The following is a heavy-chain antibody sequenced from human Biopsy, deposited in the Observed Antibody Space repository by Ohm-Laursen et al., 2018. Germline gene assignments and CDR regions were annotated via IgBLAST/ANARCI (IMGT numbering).Heavy chain of an antibody. CDR1: GFTLSSYS. V-gene: IGHV3-21*01. Sequence: GSLRLSCAASGFTLSSYSMNWVRQTPGKGLEWVSTINSSSDNIYYVDSVKGRFTISRDNAKNSLYLQMNSLRAEDTAVYYCARSRGSSGIATIYYYGMDVWGQGTTVTVSS. CDR2: INSSSDNI. CDR3: ARSRGSSGIATIYYYGMDV. J-gene: IGHJ6*02. D-gene: IGHD3-10*01.